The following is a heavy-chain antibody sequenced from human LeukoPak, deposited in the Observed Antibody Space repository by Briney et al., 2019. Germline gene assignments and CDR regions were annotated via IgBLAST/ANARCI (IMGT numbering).Heavy chain of an antibody. CDR2: INPSGGST. J-gene: IGHJ3*02. D-gene: IGHD2-2*01. CDR1: GYTFTTYY. V-gene: IGHV1-46*01. Sequence: GASMKVSCKASGYTFTTYYMHWVRQAPGQGLEWMGIINPSGGSTSYAQKFQGRVTMTRDTSTSTVYMELSSLRSEDTAVYYCARDLGGGVVVPAAMGAFDIWGQGTMVTVSS. CDR3: ARDLGGGVVVPAAMGAFDI.